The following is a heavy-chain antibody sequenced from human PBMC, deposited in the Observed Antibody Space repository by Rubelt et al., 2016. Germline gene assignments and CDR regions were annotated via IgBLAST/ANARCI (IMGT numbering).Heavy chain of an antibody. V-gene: IGHV5-10-1*03. CDR2: IDPSDSYT. J-gene: IGHJ5*02. CDR1: GYSFTSYW. D-gene: IGHD3-10*01. CDR3: ARIPGSGSSEINWFDP. Sequence: EVQLVQSGAEVKKPGESLRISCKGSGYSFTSYWISWVRQMPGKGLEWMGRIDPSDSYTNYSPSFQGPVTIAADNSSSTAYLQWSSLKASDTAMYYCARIPGSGSSEINWFDPWGQGTLVTVSS.